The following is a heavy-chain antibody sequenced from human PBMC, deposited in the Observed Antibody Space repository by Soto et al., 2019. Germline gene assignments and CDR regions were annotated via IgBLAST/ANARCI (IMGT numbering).Heavy chain of an antibody. J-gene: IGHJ5*01. D-gene: IGHD3-10*01. Sequence: WIRKPPGKGLEWIGTIYYSGTTYYNPSLKSPVTISVDTSKNHFSLKLSSVTAADTAVYYFSRQRRDTGVPTWFGTWGQAPL. CDR3: SRQRRDTGVPTWFGT. V-gene: IGHV4-39*01. CDR2: IYYSGTT.